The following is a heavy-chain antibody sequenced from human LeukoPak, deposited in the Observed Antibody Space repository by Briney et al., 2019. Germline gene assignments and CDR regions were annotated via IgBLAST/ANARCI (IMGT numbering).Heavy chain of an antibody. V-gene: IGHV3-74*01. Sequence: QTGVSLRLSCAASGFAFSNYWLHWVRQAPGKGLEWVARINTHGSSTNYADSVKGRFTISRDNAKNTLYLQMTSLSAEDTAVYYALAGYYYYYMDVWGKGTTVTVSS. CDR1: GFAFSNYW. J-gene: IGHJ6*03. CDR3: LAGYYYYYMDV. CDR2: INTHGSST. D-gene: IGHD6-13*01.